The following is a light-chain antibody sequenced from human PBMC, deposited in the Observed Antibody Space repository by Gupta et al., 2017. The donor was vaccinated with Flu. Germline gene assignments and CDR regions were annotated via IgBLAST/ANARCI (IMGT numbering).Light chain of an antibody. CDR2: LEGSGSY. J-gene: IGLJ3*02. CDR1: SGHSRYI. Sequence: QPVLTLSSPASASLAPSVKLTCTLSSGHSRYIIAWHQQQPEKAPRYLMKLEGSGSYNKGSGVPDRFSGSSSGANRYLTIANLQSEDEADYYCETWDSNSWVFGGGTKLTVL. CDR3: ETWDSNSWV. V-gene: IGLV4-60*03.